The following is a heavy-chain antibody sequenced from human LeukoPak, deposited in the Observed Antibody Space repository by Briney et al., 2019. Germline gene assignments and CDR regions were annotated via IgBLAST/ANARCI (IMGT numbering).Heavy chain of an antibody. J-gene: IGHJ4*02. Sequence: SAKVSCKASGGTFSSYAISWVRQAPGQGLEWMGRIIPILGIANYAQKFQGRVTITADKSTSTAYMELSSLRSEDTAVYYCARVDSSSWPYYFDYWGQGTLVTVSS. CDR2: IIPILGIA. CDR3: ARVDSSSWPYYFDY. D-gene: IGHD6-13*01. V-gene: IGHV1-69*04. CDR1: GGTFSSYA.